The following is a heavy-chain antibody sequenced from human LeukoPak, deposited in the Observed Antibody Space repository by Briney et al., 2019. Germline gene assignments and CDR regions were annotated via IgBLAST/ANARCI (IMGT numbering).Heavy chain of an antibody. Sequence: LETLSLTCSVSGGSISSYYWSWIRQPPGRGLEWIGYIYYSGTTNYNPSLESRVTISVDTSKNQFSLKLSSVTAADTAVYYCARTLGYCSSTSCYPWFDPWGQGTLVTVSS. CDR2: IYYSGTT. J-gene: IGHJ5*02. V-gene: IGHV4-59*01. CDR1: GGSISSYY. CDR3: ARTLGYCSSTSCYPWFDP. D-gene: IGHD2-2*01.